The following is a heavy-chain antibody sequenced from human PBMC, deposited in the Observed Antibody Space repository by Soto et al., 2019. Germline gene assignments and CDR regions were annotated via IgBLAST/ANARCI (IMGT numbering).Heavy chain of an antibody. CDR1: GDSISASLYY. J-gene: IGHJ6*01. CDR2: IYYSGTT. CDR3: VRHHDTAMAYYNYYGMDV. D-gene: IGHD5-18*01. Sequence: QLQLQESGPGLVKPSETLSLTCTVSGDSISASLYYWGWIRQSPGKGLEWIGSIYYSGTTYYNTYLKGRATISGDTSKNQFSLTVISVTAADTAVYYCVRHHDTAMAYYNYYGMDVLGQGTTVTVSS. V-gene: IGHV4-39*01.